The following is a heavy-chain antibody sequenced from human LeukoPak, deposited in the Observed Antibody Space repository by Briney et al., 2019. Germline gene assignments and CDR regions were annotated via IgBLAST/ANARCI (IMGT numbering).Heavy chain of an antibody. Sequence: RGESLKISCKAAGYSFITYWIGWVRQMPGKGLEWVGIIYPGDSDTRYSPSFQGQVTISADRSISTAYLEWSSLKASDTSMYYCARISRRGYNPPYYFDYWGQGTLVTVSS. CDR1: GYSFITYW. J-gene: IGHJ4*02. D-gene: IGHD3-22*01. V-gene: IGHV5-51*01. CDR3: ARISRRGYNPPYYFDY. CDR2: IYPGDSDT.